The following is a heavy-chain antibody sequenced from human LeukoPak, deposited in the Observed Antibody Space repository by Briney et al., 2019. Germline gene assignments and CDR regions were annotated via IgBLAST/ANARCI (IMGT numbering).Heavy chain of an antibody. Sequence: GGSLRLSCAASGFTCSSYGMHWVRQAPGKGLEWVAFIRYDGSNKYYADSVKGRFTISRDNSKNTLYLQMSSLRAEDTAVYYCAKDHRAYCGGDCVDFDYWGQGTLVTVSS. CDR1: GFTCSSYG. V-gene: IGHV3-30*02. J-gene: IGHJ4*02. D-gene: IGHD2-21*02. CDR3: AKDHRAYCGGDCVDFDY. CDR2: IRYDGSNK.